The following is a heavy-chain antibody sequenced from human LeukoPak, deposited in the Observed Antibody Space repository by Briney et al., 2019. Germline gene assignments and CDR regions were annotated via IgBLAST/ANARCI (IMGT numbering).Heavy chain of an antibody. V-gene: IGHV3-23*01. J-gene: IGHJ6*02. CDR2: ISGSGGST. Sequence: GGSLRLSCAASGFIFSNYAMSWVRQAPEMGLEWVSGISGSGGSTYSADSVKGRFTISRDNSKNTLYLQMNSLRAEDTAVYYCAKAQTHYYYGMDVWGQGTTVTVSS. CDR1: GFIFSNYA. CDR3: AKAQTHYYYGMDV.